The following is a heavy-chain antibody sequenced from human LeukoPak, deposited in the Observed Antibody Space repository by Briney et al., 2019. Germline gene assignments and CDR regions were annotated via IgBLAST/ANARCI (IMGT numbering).Heavy chain of an antibody. D-gene: IGHD6-19*01. J-gene: IGHJ4*02. CDR1: GFTFSSYW. Sequence: GGSLRLSCAASGFTFSSYWMSWVRQAPGKGLEWVANIKQDGSEKYYVDSVKGRFIISRDNAKKSLYLQMNSLRAEDTAVYYCARYIAVAGTLVYYFDYWGQGTLVTVSS. CDR2: IKQDGSEK. CDR3: ARYIAVAGTLVYYFDY. V-gene: IGHV3-7*01.